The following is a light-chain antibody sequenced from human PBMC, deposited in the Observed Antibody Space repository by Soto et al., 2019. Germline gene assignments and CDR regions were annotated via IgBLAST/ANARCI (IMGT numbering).Light chain of an antibody. CDR3: AAWDDSLNAHYV. J-gene: IGLJ1*01. Sequence: QSVLAQPPSASGTPGQRVTISCSVSSSNIGSNTVNWYQQLPGTAPKLLIYSNNQRPSGVPDRFSGSKSGTSASLAISGLQSEDEADYYCAAWDDSLNAHYVFGTGTKVTVL. V-gene: IGLV1-44*01. CDR2: SNN. CDR1: SSNIGSNT.